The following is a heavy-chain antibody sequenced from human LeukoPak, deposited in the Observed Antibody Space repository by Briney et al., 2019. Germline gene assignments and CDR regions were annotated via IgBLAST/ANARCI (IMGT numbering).Heavy chain of an antibody. CDR3: ARGLFGEFYYYYYVDV. Sequence: SETLSLTCTVSGNSFGDYYWSWIRQPAGKGLEWIGRIYTSGSTTYNPSLKSRVIISVDTSKNQLSLKLSSVTAADTAVYYCARGLFGEFYYYYYVDVWGKGTTVTVSS. CDR1: GNSFGDYY. J-gene: IGHJ6*03. D-gene: IGHD3-10*02. CDR2: IYTSGST. V-gene: IGHV4-4*07.